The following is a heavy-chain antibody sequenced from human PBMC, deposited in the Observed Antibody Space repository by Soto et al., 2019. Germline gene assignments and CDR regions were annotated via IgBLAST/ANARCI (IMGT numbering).Heavy chain of an antibody. Sequence: QLQLQESGPGLVKPSETLSLTCTVSGGSISSSSYYWGWIRQPPGKGLEWIGRIYYSGSTYYNPSLKIRVTTSVHTSKNQISLKLSSVTGADTAVYYCARHGYSRGWYFLPSFASGVQGILVIVSS. CDR2: IYYSGST. D-gene: IGHD6-19*01. V-gene: IGHV4-39*01. J-gene: IGHJ4*02. CDR3: ARHGYSRGWYFLPSFAS. CDR1: GGSISSSSYY.